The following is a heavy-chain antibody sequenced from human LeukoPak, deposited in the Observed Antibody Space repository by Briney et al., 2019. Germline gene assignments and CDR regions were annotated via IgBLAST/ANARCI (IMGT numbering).Heavy chain of an antibody. CDR1: GFTFSSYE. Sequence: PGGSLRLSCAASGFTFSSYEMNWVRQAPGKGLEWVSYISGSGSTIYYADSVKGRFTISRDNAKNSLYLQMNSLRAEDTAVYYCARYDLRDWYFDLWGRGTLVTVSS. V-gene: IGHV3-48*03. CDR3: ARYDLRDWYFDL. CDR2: ISGSGSTI. D-gene: IGHD3-16*01. J-gene: IGHJ2*01.